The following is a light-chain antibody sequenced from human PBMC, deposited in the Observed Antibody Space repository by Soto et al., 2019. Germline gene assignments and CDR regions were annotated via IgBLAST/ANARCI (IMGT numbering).Light chain of an antibody. Sequence: DIQMTQSPSTLSASVGDRVTITCRVSQSISSWLAWYQQKPGKAPKLLIYDASSLESGFPSRFSGSGSGTEFTLTISSLQPDDFATYYCQQYNSYWTFGQGTKVDIK. J-gene: IGKJ1*01. V-gene: IGKV1-5*01. CDR1: QSISSW. CDR3: QQYNSYWT. CDR2: DAS.